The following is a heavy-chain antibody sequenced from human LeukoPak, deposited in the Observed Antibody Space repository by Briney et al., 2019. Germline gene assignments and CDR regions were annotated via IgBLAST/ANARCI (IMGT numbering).Heavy chain of an antibody. D-gene: IGHD3-3*01. CDR2: ISSSSSYI. Sequence: PGGSLRLSCAASGFTFSSYSMNWVRQAPGKGLEWVSSISSSSSYIYYADSVKGRFTISRDNAKNSLYLQMNSLRAEDTAVYYCARYYDFWSGSTGDAFDIWGQGTMVTVSS. J-gene: IGHJ3*02. CDR3: ARYYDFWSGSTGDAFDI. V-gene: IGHV3-21*01. CDR1: GFTFSSYS.